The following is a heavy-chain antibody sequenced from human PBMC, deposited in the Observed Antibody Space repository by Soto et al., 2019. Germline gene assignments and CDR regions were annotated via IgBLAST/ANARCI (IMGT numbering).Heavy chain of an antibody. Sequence: ASETLSLTCAVYGGSFSAYYWSWVRQPPGKGLEWIGEIIHSESTKYNPSLKSRVTISIDTSKNQFSLKLSSVTAADTAVYYCARQRPTDGRWEFANYYGMDVWGQGTTVTVSS. D-gene: IGHD1-26*01. CDR3: ARQRPTDGRWEFANYYGMDV. CDR1: GGSFSAYY. CDR2: IIHSEST. V-gene: IGHV4-34*12. J-gene: IGHJ6*02.